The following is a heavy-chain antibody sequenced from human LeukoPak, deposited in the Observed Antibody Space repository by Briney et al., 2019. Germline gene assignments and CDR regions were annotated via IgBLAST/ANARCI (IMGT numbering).Heavy chain of an antibody. Sequence: ASVKVSCKASGYTFTSYGISWVRQAPGQGLEWMGWISAYNGNTNYAQKLQGRVTMTTDTSTSTAYMELRSLRSDDTAVYYCARDRSPRQYYDTSDYHGAADFWGQGTLVTVSP. CDR1: GYTFTSYG. V-gene: IGHV1-18*01. J-gene: IGHJ4*02. CDR2: ISAYNGNT. CDR3: ARDRSPRQYYDTSDYHGAADF. D-gene: IGHD3-22*01.